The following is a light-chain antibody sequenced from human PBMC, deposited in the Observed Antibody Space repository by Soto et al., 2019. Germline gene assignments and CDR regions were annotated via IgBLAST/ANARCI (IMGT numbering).Light chain of an antibody. V-gene: IGLV2-14*01. J-gene: IGLJ1*01. CDR1: SGDSGRYNR. CDR2: EVT. CDR3: SSYTNINTRACV. Sequence: QSGLTRPASVSGSAGQSITIAGTGTSGDSGRYNRVSWYQQRPGKAPKLIIYEVTDRPSGVSNRFSGSKSGNTASLTISGLQAEDEAEYYCSSYTNINTRACVFGTGTKVTVL.